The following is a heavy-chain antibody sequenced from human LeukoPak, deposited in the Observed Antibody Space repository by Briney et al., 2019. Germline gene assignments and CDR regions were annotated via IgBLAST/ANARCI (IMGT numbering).Heavy chain of an antibody. CDR1: GFTFSSYW. J-gene: IGHJ4*02. Sequence: PGGSLRLSCAASGFTFSSYWMSWVRQAPGKGLEWVANIKQDESEKYYVDSVKGRFTISRDNAKNPLYLQMNSLRAEDTAVYYCARDKIEGPTKLDYWGQGILVTVSS. V-gene: IGHV3-7*01. CDR2: IKQDESEK. D-gene: IGHD1-1*01. CDR3: ARDKIEGPTKLDY.